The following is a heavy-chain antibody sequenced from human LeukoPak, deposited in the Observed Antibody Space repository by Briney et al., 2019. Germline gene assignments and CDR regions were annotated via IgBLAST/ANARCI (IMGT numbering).Heavy chain of an antibody. J-gene: IGHJ5*02. CDR2: ISSNGGST. V-gene: IGHV3-64*01. Sequence: PGGSLRLSCAASGFTFSSYAMHWVRQAPGKGLEYVSAISSNGGSTYYANSVEGRFTISRDNSKNTLYLQMGSLRAEDMAVYYCARDLARGPWGQGTLVTVPS. CDR3: ARDLARGP. CDR1: GFTFSSYA.